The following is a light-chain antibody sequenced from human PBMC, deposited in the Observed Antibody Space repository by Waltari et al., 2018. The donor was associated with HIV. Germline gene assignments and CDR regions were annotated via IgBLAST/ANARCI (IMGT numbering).Light chain of an antibody. V-gene: IGKV3-20*01. CDR2: GAS. CDR1: QSVSANY. J-gene: IGKJ2*01. Sequence: EIVLTQSPGTLSLSPWERATLSCRASQSVSANYLAWYQQKPGQAPRLLIYGASSRATGIPDRFSGTGSGTDFTLTISSLESEDFAVYYCQQCGGSPYTFGQGTRLEIK. CDR3: QQCGGSPYT.